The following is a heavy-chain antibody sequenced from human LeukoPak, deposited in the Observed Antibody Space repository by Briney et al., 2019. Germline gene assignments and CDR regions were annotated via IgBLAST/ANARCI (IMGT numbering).Heavy chain of an antibody. D-gene: IGHD4-23*01. CDR1: GGTFSSYT. J-gene: IGHJ4*02. CDR3: ARDTHEYGGVDY. CDR2: IIPILGIA. Sequence: GASVKVSCKASGGTFSSYTISWVRQAPGRGLEWMGRIIPILGIANYAQKFQGRVTITADKSTSTAYMELSSLRSEDTAVYYCARDTHEYGGVDYWGQGTLVTVSS. V-gene: IGHV1-69*04.